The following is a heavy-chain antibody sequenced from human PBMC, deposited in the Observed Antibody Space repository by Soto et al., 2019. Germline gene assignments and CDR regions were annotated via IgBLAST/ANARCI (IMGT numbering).Heavy chain of an antibody. CDR2: INPKSGGT. CDR1: GYSFTDYH. J-gene: IGHJ6*02. Sequence: ASVKVSCKASGYSFTDYHIHGVRQAPGQGLEWLGRINPKSGGTSTAQKFQGWVTMTTDTSISTASMELTRLTSDDTAIYYCARGYSTDCSNGVCSFFYNHDMDVWGQRTTVAVSS. V-gene: IGHV1-2*04. D-gene: IGHD2-8*01. CDR3: ARGYSTDCSNGVCSFFYNHDMDV.